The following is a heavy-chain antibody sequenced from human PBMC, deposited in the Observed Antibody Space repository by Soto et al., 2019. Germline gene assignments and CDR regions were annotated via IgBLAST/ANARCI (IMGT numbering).Heavy chain of an antibody. J-gene: IGHJ4*02. CDR3: ASTRYCSGGSCDPGLDY. Sequence: SSETLSLTCAVYGGSFSGYYWSWIRQPPGKGLEWIGEINHSGSTNYNPSLKSRVTISVDTSKNQFSLKLSSVTAADTAVYYCASTRYCSGGSCDPGLDYWGQGTLVTVSS. CDR2: INHSGST. CDR1: GGSFSGYY. V-gene: IGHV4-34*01. D-gene: IGHD2-15*01.